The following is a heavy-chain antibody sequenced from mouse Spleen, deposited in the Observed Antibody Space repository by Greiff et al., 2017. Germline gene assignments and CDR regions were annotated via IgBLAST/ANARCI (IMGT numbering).Heavy chain of an antibody. D-gene: IGHD1-1*01. J-gene: IGHJ2*01. V-gene: IGHV5-9-1*01. CDR2: ISSGGSYT. CDR1: GFTFSSYA. CDR3: ARHGHYYGKGNYFDY. Sequence: EVMLVESGGGLVKPGGSLKLSCAASGFTFSSYAMSWVRQTPEKRLEWVATISSGGSYTYYPDSVKGRFTISRDNAKNTLYLQMSSLRSEDTAMYYCARHGHYYGKGNYFDYWGQGTTLTVSS.